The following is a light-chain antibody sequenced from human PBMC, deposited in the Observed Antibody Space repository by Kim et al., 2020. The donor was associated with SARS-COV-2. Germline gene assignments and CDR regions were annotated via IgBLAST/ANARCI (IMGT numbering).Light chain of an antibody. Sequence: APGKTATITCGGNNIGSKSVHWYQQKPGQAPVLVVYDDSDRPSGIPERFSGSNSGNTATLTISRVEAGDEADYYCQVWDYSSDHVVFGGGTQLTVL. V-gene: IGLV3-21*03. CDR1: NIGSKS. J-gene: IGLJ2*01. CDR3: QVWDYSSDHVV. CDR2: DDS.